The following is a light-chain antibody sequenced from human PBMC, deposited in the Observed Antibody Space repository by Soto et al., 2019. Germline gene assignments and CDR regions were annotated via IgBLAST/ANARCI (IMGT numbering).Light chain of an antibody. Sequence: QSVLTQPPSVSGAPGQRVTISCTGSSTNIETGYDVHWYQQLPGTAPKLLIYGNSNRPSGVLYRFSGSKSGTSASLAITGLQAEDEADYYCQSYDSSLSEVFGTGTKVTVL. CDR2: GNS. CDR1: STNIETGYD. CDR3: QSYDSSLSEV. J-gene: IGLJ1*01. V-gene: IGLV1-40*01.